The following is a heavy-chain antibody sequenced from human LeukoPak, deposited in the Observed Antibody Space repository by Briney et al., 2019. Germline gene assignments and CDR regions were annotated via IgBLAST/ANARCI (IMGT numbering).Heavy chain of an antibody. CDR2: MNPNSGNT. J-gene: IGHJ4*02. CDR3: ARSIAVAGTGDY. CDR1: GYTFTSYD. V-gene: IGHV1-8*01. Sequence: ASVKVSCKASGYTFTSYDINWVRQSTGQGLEWMGWMNPNSGNTGYAQKLQGRVTMTTDTSTSTAYMELRSLRSDDTAVYYCARSIAVAGTGDYWGQGTLVTVSS. D-gene: IGHD6-19*01.